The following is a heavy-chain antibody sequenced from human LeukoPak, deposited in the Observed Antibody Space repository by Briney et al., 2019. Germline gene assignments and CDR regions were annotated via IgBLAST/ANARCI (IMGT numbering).Heavy chain of an antibody. J-gene: IGHJ4*02. CDR2: INPNSGDT. Sequence: ASVKVSCKASGYTLADYSMHWVRQAPGQGLEWMGWINPNSGDTNYAQKFQGRVIMTRDTSISTAYMELSRLKSDDTAVYYCAGGPFGPGTYYFDHWGQGTLLTVSS. CDR3: AGGPFGPGTYYFDH. CDR1: GYTLADYS. D-gene: IGHD3-10*01. V-gene: IGHV1-2*02.